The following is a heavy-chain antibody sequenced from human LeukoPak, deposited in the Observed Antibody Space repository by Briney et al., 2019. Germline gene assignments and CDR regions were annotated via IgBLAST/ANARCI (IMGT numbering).Heavy chain of an antibody. J-gene: IGHJ4*02. CDR2: IKHDGSEN. D-gene: IGHD6-13*01. CDR1: GFSFSTYW. CDR3: ATDLGSSRPNF. V-gene: IGHV3-7*01. Sequence: GGSLILSCAASGFSFSTYWMTWVRQAPGKGLEWVANIKHDGSENYYVDSARGRLTISRDNAKNSLYLQMNSLTAEDTAVYYCATDLGSSRPNFWGQGILVTVSS.